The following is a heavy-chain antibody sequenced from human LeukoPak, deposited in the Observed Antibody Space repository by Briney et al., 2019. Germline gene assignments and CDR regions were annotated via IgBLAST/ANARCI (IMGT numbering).Heavy chain of an antibody. CDR3: AKEEHFDWLPNDY. Sequence: GGSLRLSCAASGFTFSSYEMNWVRQAPGKGLEWVSYISSSGSTIYYADSVKGRFTISRDNAKNSLYLQMNSLRAEDTAVYYCAKEEHFDWLPNDYWGQGTLVTVSS. CDR2: ISSSGSTI. J-gene: IGHJ4*02. D-gene: IGHD3-9*01. CDR1: GFTFSSYE. V-gene: IGHV3-48*03.